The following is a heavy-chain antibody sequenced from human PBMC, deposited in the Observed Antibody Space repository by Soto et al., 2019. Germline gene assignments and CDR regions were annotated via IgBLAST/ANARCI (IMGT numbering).Heavy chain of an antibody. CDR1: GFTFSTYG. CDR3: ARDYDSSGFYPQTYYFEY. V-gene: IGHV3-33*01. CDR2: IWSDGTNK. D-gene: IGHD3-22*01. J-gene: IGHJ4*02. Sequence: GGSLRLSCAASGFTFSTYGMHWVRQAPGKGLEWVAVIWSDGTNKYYADSVKGRFTISRDNSKNTLYLQMNSLRAEDTAVYYCARDYDSSGFYPQTYYFEYWGQGTLVTVSS.